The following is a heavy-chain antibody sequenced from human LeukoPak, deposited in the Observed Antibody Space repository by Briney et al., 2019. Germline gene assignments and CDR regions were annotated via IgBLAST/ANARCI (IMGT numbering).Heavy chain of an antibody. J-gene: IGHJ5*02. CDR3: ARDHYDSSGYSRFDP. V-gene: IGHV1-2*02. Sequence: AASVKVSCKASGYTFTGYYMHWVRQAPGQGLEWMGWINPNSGGTDYAQKFQGRVTMTRDTSISTAYMEVSRLRSDDTAVYYCARDHYDSSGYSRFDPWGQGTLVTVSS. CDR1: GYTFTGYY. CDR2: INPNSGGT. D-gene: IGHD3-22*01.